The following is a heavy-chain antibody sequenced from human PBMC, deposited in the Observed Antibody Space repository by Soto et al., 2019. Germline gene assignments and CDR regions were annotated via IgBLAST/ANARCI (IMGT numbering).Heavy chain of an antibody. CDR3: ARGYYDSSGQSNTFDI. D-gene: IGHD3-22*01. V-gene: IGHV4-59*01. CDR2: VYYSGST. Sequence: LETLSLTCTVSGASISSSYWSWIRQSPGKGLEWIGYVYYSGSTNYNPSLKSRVTISVDTSKNQFSLKLSSVTAADTAVYYCARGYYDSSGQSNTFDIWGQGTMVTVSS. J-gene: IGHJ3*02. CDR1: GASISSSY.